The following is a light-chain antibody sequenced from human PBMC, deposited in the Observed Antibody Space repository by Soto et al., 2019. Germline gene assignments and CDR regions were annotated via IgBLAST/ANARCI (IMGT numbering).Light chain of an antibody. Sequence: AIQVTQSPSSLSASVGDRVTISCRASQDIRSDLCWYQQEPGKAPKMLIFAASNLQSGVPSRFSGNASGTTFTLTISSLQPEDVATYYCLRDHTYPWTFGQGTRVEI. J-gene: IGKJ1*01. CDR1: QDIRSD. CDR2: AAS. V-gene: IGKV1-6*01. CDR3: LRDHTYPWT.